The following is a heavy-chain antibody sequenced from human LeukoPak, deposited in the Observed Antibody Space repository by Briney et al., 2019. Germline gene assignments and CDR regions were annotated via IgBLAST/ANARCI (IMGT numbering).Heavy chain of an antibody. J-gene: IGHJ5*02. CDR2: INHSGST. Sequence: PSETLSLTCAVYGGSFSGYYWSWIRQPPGKGLEWIGEINHSGSTNYNPSLKSRVTISVDTSKNQFSLKLSSVTAADTAVYYCARRLYYDFWSGYGNWFDPWGQGTLVTVSS. CDR3: ARRLYYDFWSGYGNWFDP. D-gene: IGHD3-3*01. CDR1: GGSFSGYY. V-gene: IGHV4-34*01.